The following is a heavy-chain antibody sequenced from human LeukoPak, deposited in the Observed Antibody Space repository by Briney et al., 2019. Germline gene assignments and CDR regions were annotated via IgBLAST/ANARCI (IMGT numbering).Heavy chain of an antibody. CDR2: IYPGDSDT. CDR1: GYSFTTYW. Sequence: GESLKISCRGSGYSFTTYWIGWVRQMRGKGLEWMGIIYPGDSDTRYTPSFQGQVTMSADKSINTAYLQWGSLKASDTAMYYCARANRDGHNQNFDHWGQGTLVSVSS. CDR3: ARANRDGHNQNFDH. J-gene: IGHJ4*02. D-gene: IGHD5-24*01. V-gene: IGHV5-51*01.